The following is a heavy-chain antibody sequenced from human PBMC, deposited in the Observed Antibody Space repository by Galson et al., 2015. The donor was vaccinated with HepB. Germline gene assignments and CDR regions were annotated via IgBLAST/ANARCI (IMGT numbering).Heavy chain of an antibody. J-gene: IGHJ4*02. CDR3: ASPFCIGGNCYPLWY. CDR1: GFTFNYYA. Sequence: SLRLSCAASGFTFNYYAMHWVRQAPGKGLEWLSVIYSGGHAFYAESVQGRFTISRDTSKNTVYLQMNSLRVEDTAVYYCASPFCIGGNCYPLWYWGQGTLVTVSS. V-gene: IGHV3-NL1*01. CDR2: IYSGGHA. D-gene: IGHD2-15*01.